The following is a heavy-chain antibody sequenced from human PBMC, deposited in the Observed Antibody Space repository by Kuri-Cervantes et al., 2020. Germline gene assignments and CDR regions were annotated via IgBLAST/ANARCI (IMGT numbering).Heavy chain of an antibody. CDR3: ARRIGYSGYLGP. CDR2: INPNSGGT. CDR1: GYTFTGYY. J-gene: IGHJ5*02. V-gene: IGHV1-2*02. Sequence: SVKVSCKASGYTFTGYYMHWVRQAPGQGLEWMGWINPNSGGTNYAQKFEGRVTMTRDTSISIVYMELSRLRSDDTAVYYCARRIGYSGYLGPWGQGTLVTVSS. D-gene: IGHD5-12*01.